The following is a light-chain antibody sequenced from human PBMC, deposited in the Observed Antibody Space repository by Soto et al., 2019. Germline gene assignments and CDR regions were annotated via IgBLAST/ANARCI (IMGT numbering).Light chain of an antibody. J-gene: IGKJ2*01. V-gene: IGKV3-20*01. CDR3: QQYCSSPPYT. CDR2: GAS. CDR1: QSVSSSY. Sequence: EIVLTQSPATLSLSPGERATLSCRASQSVSSSYLAWYQQTPGQAPSLLIYGASSTATGIPDRFSGGGSGTDFTLTISRLEPEDFAVYYCQQYCSSPPYTFGQGTKVEIK.